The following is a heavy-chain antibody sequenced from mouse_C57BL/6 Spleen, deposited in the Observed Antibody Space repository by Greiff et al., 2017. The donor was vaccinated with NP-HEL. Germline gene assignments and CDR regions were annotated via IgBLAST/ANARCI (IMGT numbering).Heavy chain of an antibody. CDR3: ARRIYYGILLDY. J-gene: IGHJ2*01. Sequence: EVQLQQSGPELVKPGASVKISCKASGYTFTDYYMNWVKQSHGKSLEWIGDLNPNNGGTSYTQKFKGKATLTVDKSSSTAYMEIRSLTSEDSAVYYCARRIYYGILLDYWGQGTTLTVSS. CDR1: GYTFTDYY. V-gene: IGHV1-26*01. CDR2: LNPNNGGT. D-gene: IGHD2-1*01.